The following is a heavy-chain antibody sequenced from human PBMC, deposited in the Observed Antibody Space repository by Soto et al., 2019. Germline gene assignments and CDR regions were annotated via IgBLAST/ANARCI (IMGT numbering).Heavy chain of an antibody. CDR3: AKDKRAGQQRLESGFSSAGSDY. CDR2: ISYDGSNK. Sequence: PVGSLRLSCAASGFSFSSYGMHWVRQAPGRGLEWVALISYDGSNKYSADSVKGRFTISRDNAKNTLYLHMNSLRTEDAAVYYCAKDKRAGQQRLESGFSSAGSDYWGQGTLVTVSS. J-gene: IGHJ4*02. CDR1: GFSFSSYG. D-gene: IGHD6-25*01. V-gene: IGHV3-30*18.